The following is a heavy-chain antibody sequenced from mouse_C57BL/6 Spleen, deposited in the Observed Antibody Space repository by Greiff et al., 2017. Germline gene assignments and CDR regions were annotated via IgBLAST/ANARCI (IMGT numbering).Heavy chain of an antibody. V-gene: IGHV5-4*01. Sequence: EVKVVESGGGLVKPGGSLKLSCAASGFTFSSYAMSWVRQTPEKRLEWVATISDGGSYTYYPDNVKGRFTISRDNAKNNLYLQMSHLKSEDTAMYYCAREDYGSSSKDYWGQGTTLTVSS. CDR2: ISDGGSYT. CDR3: AREDYGSSSKDY. D-gene: IGHD1-1*01. J-gene: IGHJ2*01. CDR1: GFTFSSYA.